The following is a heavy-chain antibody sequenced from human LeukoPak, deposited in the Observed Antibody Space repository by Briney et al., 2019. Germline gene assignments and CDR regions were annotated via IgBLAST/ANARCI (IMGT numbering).Heavy chain of an antibody. CDR1: GFTFSSYA. V-gene: IGHV3-23*01. Sequence: PGGSLRLSCAASGFTFSSYAMSWVRQAPGKGLEWVSSISGSGGSTSYADSVKGRFTISRDNSKNTLYLQMNSLRGEDTAAYYCARLVPATNYFDYWGQGTLVTVST. CDR3: ARLVPATNYFDY. CDR2: ISGSGGST. J-gene: IGHJ4*02. D-gene: IGHD2-2*01.